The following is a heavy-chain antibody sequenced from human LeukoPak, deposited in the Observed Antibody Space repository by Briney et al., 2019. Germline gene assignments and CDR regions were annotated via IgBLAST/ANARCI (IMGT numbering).Heavy chain of an antibody. V-gene: IGHV3-53*01. J-gene: IGHJ4*02. Sequence: GGSLRLSCAASGFTVSSNFMSWVRQAPGKGLEWVSVIYSGGSTYYADSVKGRFTISRDNSKNTLYLQMNSLRAEDTAVYYCAKDHGYSGHDYDGYFDYWGQGTLVTVSS. CDR2: IYSGGST. CDR3: AKDHGYSGHDYDGYFDY. D-gene: IGHD5-12*01. CDR1: GFTVSSNF.